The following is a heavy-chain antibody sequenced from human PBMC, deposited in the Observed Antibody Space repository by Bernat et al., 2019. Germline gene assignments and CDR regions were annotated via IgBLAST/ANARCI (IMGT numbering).Heavy chain of an antibody. D-gene: IGHD2-8*01. CDR3: ARMGNTYGQYNWFDP. J-gene: IGHJ5*02. CDR1: GFTFDIYW. V-gene: IGHV3-7*01. CDR2: IKQDGSEK. Sequence: VQPGGSLRLSCAASGFTFDIYWMSWVRQAPGKGLEWVANIKQDGSEKHYVDSVKGRFTISRDNAKNLVYLQMNSLRGEDTAVYYCARMGNTYGQYNWFDPWGQGTLVTVAS.